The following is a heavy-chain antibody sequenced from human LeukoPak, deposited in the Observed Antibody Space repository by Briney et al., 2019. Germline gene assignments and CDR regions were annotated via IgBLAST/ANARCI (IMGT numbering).Heavy chain of an antibody. J-gene: IGHJ4*02. V-gene: IGHV3-7*01. CDR2: IKQDGSEK. D-gene: IGHD2-15*01. Sequence: GGSLRLSCAASGFTFSSYWMSWVRQAPGKGLERVANIKQDGSEKYYVDSVKGRFTISRDNAKNSLYLQMNSLRAEDTAVYYCARPRGYCSGGSCRYYFDYWGQGTLVTVSS. CDR1: GFTFSSYW. CDR3: ARPRGYCSGGSCRYYFDY.